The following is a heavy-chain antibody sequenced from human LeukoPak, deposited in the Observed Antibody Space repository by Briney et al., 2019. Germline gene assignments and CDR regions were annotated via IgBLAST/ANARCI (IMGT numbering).Heavy chain of an antibody. CDR3: ARVSSIAVAVDY. CDR1: GGSISSYY. D-gene: IGHD6-19*01. V-gene: IGHV4-59*01. Sequence: SETLSLTCTVSGGSISSYYWSWIRQPPGKGLEWIGYIYYSGSTNYNPSLKSRVTISVDTSKYQFSLKLSSVTAADTAVYYCARVSSIAVAVDYWGQGTLVTVSS. J-gene: IGHJ4*02. CDR2: IYYSGST.